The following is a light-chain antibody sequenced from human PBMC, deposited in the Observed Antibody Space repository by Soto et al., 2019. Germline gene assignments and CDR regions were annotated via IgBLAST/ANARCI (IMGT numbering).Light chain of an antibody. Sequence: QSALTQPASVSGSPGQSITISCTGTSSDVGGYNYVSWYQQHPDKAPKLMIYDVSNRPSGVSNRFSGSKSGNTASLTISGLQAEDEGDYYCSSYTSSSSVVFGGGTKLTVL. J-gene: IGLJ2*01. V-gene: IGLV2-14*01. CDR2: DVS. CDR3: SSYTSSSSVV. CDR1: SSDVGGYNY.